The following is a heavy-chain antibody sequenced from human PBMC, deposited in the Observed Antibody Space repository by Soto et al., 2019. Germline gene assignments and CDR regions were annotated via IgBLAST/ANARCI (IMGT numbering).Heavy chain of an antibody. Sequence: QVQLVQSGAEVKKPGASVKVSCKASGYTFTSYGISWVRQAPGQGLEWMGWISAYNGNTNYAQKLHGRVTMTTDTATSTAYMELRSLRSDDTAVYYCARVMGGSYYDYYYGMHVWGQGTTVTVSS. CDR2: ISAYNGNT. CDR1: GYTFTSYG. CDR3: ARVMGGSYYDYYYGMHV. V-gene: IGHV1-18*01. J-gene: IGHJ6*02. D-gene: IGHD1-26*01.